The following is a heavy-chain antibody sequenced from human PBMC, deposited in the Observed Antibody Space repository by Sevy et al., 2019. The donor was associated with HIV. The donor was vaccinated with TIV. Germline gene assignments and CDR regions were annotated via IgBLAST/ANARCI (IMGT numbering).Heavy chain of an antibody. CDR3: ARVLGILDYSYGLDV. CDR1: GGSFSGYY. J-gene: IGHJ6*02. V-gene: IGHV4-34*01. D-gene: IGHD3-16*01. CDR2: INYTGNT. Sequence: SETLSLTCGVYGGSFSGYYWNWIRQSLGKGLEWIGEINYTGNTNYNPSLKSRVFISIDTSRNEIFLELNSLTAADTAVYYCARVLGILDYSYGLDVWGQGTTVTVSS.